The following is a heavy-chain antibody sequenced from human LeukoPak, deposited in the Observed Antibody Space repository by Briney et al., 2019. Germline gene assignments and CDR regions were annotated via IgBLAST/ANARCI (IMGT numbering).Heavy chain of an antibody. CDR3: ARHNGDYFDY. D-gene: IGHD1-14*01. V-gene: IGHV4-59*01. Sequence: SETLSLTSTVSGGSIGSYFLNWIRQARGKGLEWIGYIYNTGGPKYNPSRESPVTISVDTSKNQFSLRLSSVTAADTALYYCARHNGDYFDYWGQGILVTVSS. CDR2: IYNTGGP. J-gene: IGHJ4*02. CDR1: GGSIGSYF.